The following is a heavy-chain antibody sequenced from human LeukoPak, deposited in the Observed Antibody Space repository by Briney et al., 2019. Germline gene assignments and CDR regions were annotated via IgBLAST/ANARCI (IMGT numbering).Heavy chain of an antibody. Sequence: EASVKVSCKASGFTVTSSAVQWVRQARGQRLEWIGWIVVGSGNTNYAQKFQERVTITRDMSTSTAYMELSSLRSEDTAVYYCAAAPKVRFLEWSAWGQGTLVTVSS. J-gene: IGHJ5*02. CDR3: AAAPKVRFLEWSA. V-gene: IGHV1-58*01. D-gene: IGHD3-3*01. CDR2: IVVGSGNT. CDR1: GFTVTSSA.